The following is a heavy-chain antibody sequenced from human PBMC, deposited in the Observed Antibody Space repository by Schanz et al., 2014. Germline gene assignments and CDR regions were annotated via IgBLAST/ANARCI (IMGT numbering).Heavy chain of an antibody. CDR1: GFTFSTYA. CDR3: AKLSSSGRLAGYFDY. CDR2: ISGSGGST. V-gene: IGHV3-23*04. J-gene: IGHJ4*02. Sequence: VQLVESGGGVVQPGRSLRLSCAASGFTFSTYAMSWVRQAPGKGLEWVSAISGSGGSTYYAGSVKGRFSISRDYSKNTLYLQMSSLRAEDTAIYYCAKLSSSGRLAGYFDYWGQGALVTVSS. D-gene: IGHD6-19*01.